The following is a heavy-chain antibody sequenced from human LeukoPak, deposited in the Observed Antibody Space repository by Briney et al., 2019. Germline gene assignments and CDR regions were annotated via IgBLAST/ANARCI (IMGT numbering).Heavy chain of an antibody. Sequence: ASVKVSCKASGYTFTSYGISWVRQAPGQGLEWMGWISAYNGNTNYAQRLQGRVTMTTGTSTSTAYMELRSLRSDDTAVYYCARAIGYSSGWQEGGYYFDYWGQGTLVTVSS. CDR1: GYTFTSYG. V-gene: IGHV1-18*01. J-gene: IGHJ4*02. CDR3: ARAIGYSSGWQEGGYYFDY. CDR2: ISAYNGNT. D-gene: IGHD6-19*01.